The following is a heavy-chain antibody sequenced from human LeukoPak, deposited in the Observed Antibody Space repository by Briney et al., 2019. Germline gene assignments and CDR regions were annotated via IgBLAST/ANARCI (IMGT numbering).Heavy chain of an antibody. J-gene: IGHJ3*02. Sequence: GGSLRLSCAPSGFTYISHAMTGTRQAPGKGLEWISAICGSAYSTSYAVSVKGRFTISRDNSKNTLYLQMNSLRAEDTAVYCCARNISGFKLGDAVDIWGQGTMVTVSS. CDR3: ARNISGFKLGDAVDI. CDR1: GFTYISHA. V-gene: IGHV3-23*01. CDR2: ICGSAYST. D-gene: IGHD3-22*01.